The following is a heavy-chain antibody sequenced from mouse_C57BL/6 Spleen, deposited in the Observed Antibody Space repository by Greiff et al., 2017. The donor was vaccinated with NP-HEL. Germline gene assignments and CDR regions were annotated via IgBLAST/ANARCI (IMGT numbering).Heavy chain of an antibody. J-gene: IGHJ2*01. CDR3: AITTVVGNYFDY. CDR1: GFNIKDYY. Sequence: VHVKQSGAELVKPGASVKLSCTASGFNIKDYYMHWVKQRTEQGLEWIGRIDPEDGETKYAPKFQGKATITADTSSNTAYLQLSSLTSEDTAVYYCAITTVVGNYFDYWGQGTTLTVSS. CDR2: IDPEDGET. D-gene: IGHD1-1*01. V-gene: IGHV14-2*01.